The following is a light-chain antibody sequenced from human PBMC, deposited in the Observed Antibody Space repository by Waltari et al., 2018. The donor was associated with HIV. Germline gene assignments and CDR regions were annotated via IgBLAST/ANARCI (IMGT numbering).Light chain of an antibody. Sequence: EIVLTQSPGTLSLSPGERATLSCRASQSIGSNYLAWYQQKPGQAPGLLIYAASSRATGSPDRFSGSGSGTEFILTISRLEPGDFAVYFCQQYGSSQGTFGQGTKVEIK. CDR1: QSIGSNY. J-gene: IGKJ1*01. V-gene: IGKV3-20*01. CDR3: QQYGSSQGT. CDR2: AAS.